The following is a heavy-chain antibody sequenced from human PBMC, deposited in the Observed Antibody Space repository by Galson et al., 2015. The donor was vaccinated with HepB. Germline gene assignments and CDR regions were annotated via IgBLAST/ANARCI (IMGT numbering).Heavy chain of an antibody. Sequence: SLRLSCAGSGFSFNTYTMNWIRQAPGKGLEWVSSISDSGSYMYYADSVKDRFTISRDNAKNSVFLQMSSLRGEDTAVYYCAGGHVDYDPAGWFDPWGQGTLVTVSS. CDR2: ISDSGSYM. J-gene: IGHJ5*02. CDR3: AGGHVDYDPAGWFDP. CDR1: GFSFNTYT. V-gene: IGHV3-21*01. D-gene: IGHD4-17*01.